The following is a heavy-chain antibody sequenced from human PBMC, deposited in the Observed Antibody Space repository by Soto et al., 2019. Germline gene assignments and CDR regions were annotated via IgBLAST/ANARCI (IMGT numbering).Heavy chain of an antibody. CDR1: GVTFCDYY. Sequence: GCSLRLSCAASGVTFCDYYMSWIRKAPGKGLEWVSYITSSGSYTKYADSMKGRFTISRDDSKNTLFLQMNSLRVEDTAMYYCVRENYYYGMDVWGQGTVVTVSS. V-gene: IGHV3-11*06. CDR3: VRENYYYGMDV. J-gene: IGHJ6*02. CDR2: ITSSGSYT.